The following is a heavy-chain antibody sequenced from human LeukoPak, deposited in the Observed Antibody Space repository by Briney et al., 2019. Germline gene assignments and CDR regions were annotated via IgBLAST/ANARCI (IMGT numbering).Heavy chain of an antibody. CDR3: ARGYLNGDITMIVAEGYDY. D-gene: IGHD3-22*01. J-gene: IGHJ4*02. Sequence: PSETLSLTCTVSGGSISSGDYYWSWIRQPPGKGLEWIGYIYYSGSTYYNPSLKSRVTISVDTSKNQFSLKLSSVTAADTAVYYCARGYLNGDITMIVAEGYDYWGQGTLVTVSS. CDR1: GGSISSGDYY. CDR2: IYYSGST. V-gene: IGHV4-30-4*01.